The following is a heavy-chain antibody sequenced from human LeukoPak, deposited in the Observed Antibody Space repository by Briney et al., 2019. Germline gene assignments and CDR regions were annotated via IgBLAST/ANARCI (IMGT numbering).Heavy chain of an antibody. CDR3: ARHLYYYHSSGYYSAYFDY. CDR1: GGSFSGYY. Sequence: KPSETLSLTCAVYGGSFSGYYWSWIRQPPGKGLEWIGEINHSGSTNCNPSLKSRVTISVDTSKNQFSLKLSSVTAADTAVYYCARHLYYYHSSGYYSAYFDYWGQGALVTVSS. J-gene: IGHJ4*02. D-gene: IGHD3-22*01. CDR2: INHSGST. V-gene: IGHV4-34*01.